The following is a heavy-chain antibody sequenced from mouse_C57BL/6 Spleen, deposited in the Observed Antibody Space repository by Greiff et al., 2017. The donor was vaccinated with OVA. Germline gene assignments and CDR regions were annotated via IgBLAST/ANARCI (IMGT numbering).Heavy chain of an antibody. J-gene: IGHJ3*01. CDR1: GYTFTSYW. D-gene: IGHD1-1*02. V-gene: IGHV1-64*01. Sequence: QVQLQQPGAELVKPGASVKLSCKASGYTFTSYWMHWVKQRPGQGLEWIGMIHPNSGSTNYNEKFKSKATLTVDKSSSTAYMQLSSLTSEDSAVYYCARISTTVVPAYWGQGTLVTVSA. CDR3: ARISTTVVPAY. CDR2: IHPNSGST.